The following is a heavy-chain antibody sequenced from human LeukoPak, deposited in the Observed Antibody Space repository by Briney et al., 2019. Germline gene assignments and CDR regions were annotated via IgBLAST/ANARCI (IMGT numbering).Heavy chain of an antibody. J-gene: IGHJ6*02. CDR2: INWNGVGT. CDR3: ARGRYDISTVHRFFYYGMDV. V-gene: IGHV3-20*04. Sequence: GGALRLSCAASGFSFGDFGMSWVRQAPGKGLEGVSGINWNGVGTSYIDSVKGRFTVSRDNAKNSLYPQMNSLRGEDTALYFCARGRYDISTVHRFFYYGMDVWGQGTTVTVSS. D-gene: IGHD3-22*01. CDR1: GFSFGDFG.